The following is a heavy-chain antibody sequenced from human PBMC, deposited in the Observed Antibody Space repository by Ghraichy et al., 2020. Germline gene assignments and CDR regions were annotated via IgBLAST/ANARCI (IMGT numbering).Heavy chain of an antibody. CDR2: MHHTGST. CDR1: AYSISSGYF. J-gene: IGHJ4*02. D-gene: IGHD2-15*01. Sequence: SETLSLTCTVSAYSISSGYFWGWIRPPPGKGLEWIGSMHHTGSTYYNPSLKSRLTISVDTSRNQFSLKMSSVTTADTAVYYCARVGYCNGGSCLHYFAYWGQGTLVTVS. CDR3: ARVGYCNGGSCLHYFAY. V-gene: IGHV4-38-2*02.